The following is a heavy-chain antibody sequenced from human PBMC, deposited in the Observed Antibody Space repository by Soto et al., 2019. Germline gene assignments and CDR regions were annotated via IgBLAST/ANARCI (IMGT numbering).Heavy chain of an antibody. CDR1: GGSISSGDYY. D-gene: IGHD3-3*01. V-gene: IGHV4-30-4*01. CDR3: ARYAYDFWSGYGYYGMDV. Sequence: QVQLQESGPGLVKPSQTLSLTCTVSGGSISSGDYYWSLIRQPPGKGLAWIGYSAYSGSTYYNPSLKSRVNISVYTSKNQFSLKLSSVTAADTAVYYCARYAYDFWSGYGYYGMDVWGQGTTVTVSS. J-gene: IGHJ6*02. CDR2: SAYSGST.